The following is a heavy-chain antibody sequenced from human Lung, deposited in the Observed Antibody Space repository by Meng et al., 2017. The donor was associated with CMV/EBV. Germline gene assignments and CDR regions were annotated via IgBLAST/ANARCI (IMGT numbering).Heavy chain of an antibody. CDR1: GYSFSGFH. D-gene: IGHD6-19*01. Sequence: VQLVQSGAEAKRPGASVKISCQASGYSFSGFHLNWARQAPGQGLEWLGRVNPISDDTHLAQKFEGRITVTRGATINTAFMELTRLRPGDTAVYYCAKSSDNGWSSWGPGTLVTVSS. CDR3: AKSSDNGWSS. CDR2: VNPISDDT. J-gene: IGHJ4*01. V-gene: IGHV1-2*06.